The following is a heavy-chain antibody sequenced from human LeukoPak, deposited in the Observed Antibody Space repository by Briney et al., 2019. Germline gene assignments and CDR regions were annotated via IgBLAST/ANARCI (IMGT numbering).Heavy chain of an antibody. CDR3: ARDWLRQIDY. Sequence: PGGSLRLSCAASGFTFSSYSMNWVRQAPGKGLEWVSSISTSSIYIYYADSMKGRFTISRDNAKNSLYLQMNSLTAEDTAVYYCARDWLRQIDYWGQGTLVTVSS. CDR2: ISTSSIYI. J-gene: IGHJ4*02. V-gene: IGHV3-21*01. D-gene: IGHD5-12*01. CDR1: GFTFSSYS.